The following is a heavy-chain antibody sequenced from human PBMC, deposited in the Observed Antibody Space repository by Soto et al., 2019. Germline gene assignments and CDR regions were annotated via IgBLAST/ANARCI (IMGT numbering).Heavy chain of an antibody. CDR2: IISIFGTA. CDR1: GRTFSMYA. D-gene: IGHD1-26*01. V-gene: IGHV1-69*13. Sequence: SVKVSCRASGRTFSMYAISWVREATGQGLEWMGGIISIFGTANYAQKFQCRVTITADESTSTAYMELSSLRSEDTAVYYCARAGNIGIYFGYLDYWGQGTLVTVSS. CDR3: ARAGNIGIYFGYLDY. J-gene: IGHJ4*02.